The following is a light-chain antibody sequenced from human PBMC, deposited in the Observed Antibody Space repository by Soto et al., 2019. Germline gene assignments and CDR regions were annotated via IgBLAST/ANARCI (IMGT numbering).Light chain of an antibody. V-gene: IGKV3-15*01. CDR3: QQYNNCPYT. CDR2: DAS. CDR1: QSVNSN. Sequence: EIVMTQSPGTLSVSPGERATLSCRASQSVNSNLAWYQQKLGQAPRLLIHDASTRDTGIPARFSGSGSGTDFTLTISSLQAEDSTIYYCQQYNNCPYTFGHGTRVEI. J-gene: IGKJ2*01.